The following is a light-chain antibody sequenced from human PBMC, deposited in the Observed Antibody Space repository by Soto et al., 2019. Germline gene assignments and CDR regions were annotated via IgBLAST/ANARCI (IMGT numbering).Light chain of an antibody. CDR2: GNS. J-gene: IGLJ3*02. Sequence: QAVVTRPPSVSGAPGQRVTISCTGSSSNIGAGYVYWYQQLPGTAPKLLIYGNSNRPSGVPDRFSGSKSGTSASLAITGLQAEYEADYYCQSYDSSLSGSVFGGGTKLTLL. CDR3: QSYDSSLSGSV. V-gene: IGLV1-40*01. CDR1: SSNIGAGYV.